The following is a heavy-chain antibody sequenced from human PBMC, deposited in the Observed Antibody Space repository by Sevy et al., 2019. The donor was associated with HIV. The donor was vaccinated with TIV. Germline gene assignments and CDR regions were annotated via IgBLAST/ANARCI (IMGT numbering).Heavy chain of an antibody. V-gene: IGHV3-23*01. Sequence: GGSLILSCAASGFTFSSYAMSWVRQAPGKGLEWVSAISGSGGSTYYADSEKGRFTISRDNSKNTLYLQMNSLRAEDTAVYYCANLIAAAVGYWGQGTLVTVSS. D-gene: IGHD6-13*01. CDR1: GFTFSSYA. J-gene: IGHJ4*02. CDR2: ISGSGGST. CDR3: ANLIAAAVGY.